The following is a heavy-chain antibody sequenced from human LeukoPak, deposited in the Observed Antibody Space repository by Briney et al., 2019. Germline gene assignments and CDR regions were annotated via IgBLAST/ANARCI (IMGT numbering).Heavy chain of an antibody. D-gene: IGHD6-19*01. Sequence: SETLSLTCAVYGGSFTGYYWSWIRQPPGKGLEWIGEISHRGSTNYNPSLKSRVTISVYTSKNQFSLKLTSVTAADTAVYYCASIPGIAVAGRRDYWGQGTLVTVSS. CDR1: GGSFTGYY. V-gene: IGHV4-34*01. CDR3: ASIPGIAVAGRRDY. CDR2: ISHRGST. J-gene: IGHJ4*02.